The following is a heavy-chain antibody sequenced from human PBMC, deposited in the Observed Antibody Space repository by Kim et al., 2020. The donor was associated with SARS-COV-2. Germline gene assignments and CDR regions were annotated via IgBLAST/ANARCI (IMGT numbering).Heavy chain of an antibody. V-gene: IGHV4-34*01. CDR2: INHSGST. CDR1: GGSFSGYY. J-gene: IGHJ4*02. CDR3: ARSRVKYCSITSCSLAY. D-gene: IGHD2-2*01. Sequence: SETLSLTCAVYGGSFSGYYWSWIRQPPGKGLEWIGEINHSGSTNYNPSLKSRVTISVDTSKNQFSLKLSSVTAADTAVYYCARSRVKYCSITSCSLAYWGQGTLVTVSS.